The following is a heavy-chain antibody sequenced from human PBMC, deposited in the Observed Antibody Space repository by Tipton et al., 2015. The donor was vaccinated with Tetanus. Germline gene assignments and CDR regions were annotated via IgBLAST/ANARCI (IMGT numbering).Heavy chain of an antibody. CDR3: ARAAGFLGLTHDF. J-gene: IGHJ4*02. D-gene: IGHD2/OR15-2a*01. CDR1: GASFSSGDYY. CDR2: IYQTGTT. Sequence: GASFSSGDYYWSWIRKPPGKDLEWIGYIYQTGTTYYNPSLKGRVTISMDRSNTQFSLRLDSLTAADTAVYYCARAAGFLGLTHDFWGRGTLVSASS. V-gene: IGHV4-30-4*01.